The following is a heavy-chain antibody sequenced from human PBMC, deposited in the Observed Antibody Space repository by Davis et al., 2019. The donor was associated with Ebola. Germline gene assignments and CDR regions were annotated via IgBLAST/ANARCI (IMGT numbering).Heavy chain of an antibody. CDR3: ARVLMVTSYYLYAMDV. CDR2: ISYDESNK. V-gene: IGHV3-30*03. CDR1: GFTFRSYV. D-gene: IGHD2-21*02. Sequence: GSLRLSCAASGFTFRSYVMHWVRQAPGKGLEWVAIISYDESNKDYADSVKGRFTISRDNSKSTLYLQMNSLRAEDTAVYYCARVLMVTSYYLYAMDVWGQGTTVTVSS. J-gene: IGHJ6*02.